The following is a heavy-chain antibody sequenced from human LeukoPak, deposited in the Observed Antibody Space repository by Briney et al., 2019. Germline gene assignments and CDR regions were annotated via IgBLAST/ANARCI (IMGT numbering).Heavy chain of an antibody. J-gene: IGHJ4*02. CDR3: ATSPQYGGY. Sequence: PSETLSLTCTVSGGSISSSRYYWGWIRQPPGKGLEWIGSIHYSGSTYYNPSLKSRVTISVDTSKNQFSLKLNSVTAADTAVYYCATSPQYGGYWGQGTLVTVSS. V-gene: IGHV4-39*01. D-gene: IGHD4-23*01. CDR2: IHYSGST. CDR1: GGSISSSRYY.